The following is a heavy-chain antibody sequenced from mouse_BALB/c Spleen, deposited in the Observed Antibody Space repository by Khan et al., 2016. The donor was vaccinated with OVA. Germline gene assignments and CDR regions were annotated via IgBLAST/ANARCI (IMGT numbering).Heavy chain of an antibody. J-gene: IGHJ2*01. CDR3: ARDRIDE. Sequence: QVQLQQSGAELAKPGASVKMSCKASGYTFTSYWMHWVKQRPGQGLEWIGYINPSSGYTEYNQNFKDKATLTADKSSSTAYMQLSSLTSEDSAVYYCARDRIDEWGQGTTLTVSS. V-gene: IGHV1-7*01. CDR2: INPSSGYT. CDR1: GYTFTSYW.